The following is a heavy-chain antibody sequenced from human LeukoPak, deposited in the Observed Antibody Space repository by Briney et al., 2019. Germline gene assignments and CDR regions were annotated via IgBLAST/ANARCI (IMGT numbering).Heavy chain of an antibody. J-gene: IGHJ4*02. V-gene: IGHV4-39*07. CDR2: IHYSGRT. CDR1: GGSTRSVSYF. D-gene: IGHD6-19*01. CDR3: ARVDASGWYLRH. Sequence: PSETLSLTCTVSGGSTRSVSYFWGWLRQPPGTNLEWIGSIHYSGRTYDNLSLRSRVNMSMDTSKNQISLKLRSVTAADTADYYCARVDASGWYLRHWGQGILVIVS.